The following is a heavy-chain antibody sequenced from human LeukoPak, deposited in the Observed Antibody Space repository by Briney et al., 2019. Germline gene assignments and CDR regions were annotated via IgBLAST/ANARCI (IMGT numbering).Heavy chain of an antibody. Sequence: AASVKVSCKASGCTFSSYAISWVRQAPGQALEWMGGIITIFGTANYAQKFQGRVTITADESTSTAYMELSSLGSEDTAVYYCARSPANIVLIRWGQGTLVTVSS. CDR2: IITIFGTA. CDR1: GCTFSSYA. D-gene: IGHD2-8*01. J-gene: IGHJ4*02. CDR3: ARSPANIVLIR. V-gene: IGHV1-69*01.